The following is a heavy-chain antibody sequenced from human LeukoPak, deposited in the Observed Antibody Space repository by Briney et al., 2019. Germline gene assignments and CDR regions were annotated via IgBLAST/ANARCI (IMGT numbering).Heavy chain of an antibody. J-gene: IGHJ4*02. CDR1: GFTFSDSA. D-gene: IGHD3-10*01. V-gene: IGHV3-7*02. CDR3: ARGPSVLGAIDN. Sequence: GGSLRLSCAASGFTFSDSAMTWVRQAPGKGLEWVATINQDGSENYYVDSVKGRFTISRDNAKNSLYLQMDSLRAEDTAIYFCARGPSVLGAIDNWGQGTLVAVSS. CDR2: INQDGSEN.